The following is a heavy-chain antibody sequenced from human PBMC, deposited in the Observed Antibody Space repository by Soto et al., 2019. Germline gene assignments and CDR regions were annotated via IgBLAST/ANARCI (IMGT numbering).Heavy chain of an antibody. CDR3: ARDRGYSYGYDS. D-gene: IGHD5-18*01. CDR1: GFTFSSYS. V-gene: IGHV3-21*01. CDR2: ISSSSSYI. J-gene: IGHJ5*01. Sequence: EVQLVESGGGLVKPGGSLRLSCAASGFTFSSYSMNWVRQAAGKGLEWVSSISSSSSYIYYADSVKGRFTISRDNAKNSMYLQMNSLRAEDTAVYYCARDRGYSYGYDSWGQGTLVTVSS.